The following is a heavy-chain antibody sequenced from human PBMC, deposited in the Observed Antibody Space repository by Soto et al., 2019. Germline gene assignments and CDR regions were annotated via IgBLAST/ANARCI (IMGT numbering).Heavy chain of an antibody. J-gene: IGHJ4*02. CDR1: GFTFSGSA. Sequence: GGSLRLSCAASGFTFSGSAMHWVRQASGKGLEWVGRIRSKANSYATAYAASVKGRFTISRDDSKNTAYLQMNSLKTEDTAVYYCTSQPYPRATVVDYWGQGTLVTVSS. CDR2: IRSKANSYAT. V-gene: IGHV3-73*01. CDR3: TSQPYPRATVVDY. D-gene: IGHD4-4*01.